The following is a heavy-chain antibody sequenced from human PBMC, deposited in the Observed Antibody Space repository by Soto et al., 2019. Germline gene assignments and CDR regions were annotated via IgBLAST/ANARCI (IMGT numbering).Heavy chain of an antibody. CDR3: ARGPASRLDY. V-gene: IGHV3-21*06. J-gene: IGHJ4*02. CDR1: GFTFSSYY. CDR2: ISSSGTYI. Sequence: GGSLRLSCAASGFTFSSYYINWVRQAPGKGLEWVSSISSSGTYINYADSVKGRFTISRDKAKNSLYLQMNSLSAEDTAVYFCARGPASRLDYWGQGALVTVSS.